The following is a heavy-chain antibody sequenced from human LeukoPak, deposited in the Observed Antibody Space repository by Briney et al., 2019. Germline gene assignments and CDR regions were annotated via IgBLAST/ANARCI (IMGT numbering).Heavy chain of an antibody. CDR3: ARGSSGGDY. Sequence: PGGSLRLSCAASGLSFSNYAMHWVRHAPGKGLEYVSAISSNGGSTDYANSVKGRFTISRDNSKNTLYLQMGSLRAEDMAVYYCARGSSGGDYWGQGTLVTVSS. J-gene: IGHJ4*02. CDR2: ISSNGGST. CDR1: GLSFSNYA. V-gene: IGHV3-64*01. D-gene: IGHD3-10*01.